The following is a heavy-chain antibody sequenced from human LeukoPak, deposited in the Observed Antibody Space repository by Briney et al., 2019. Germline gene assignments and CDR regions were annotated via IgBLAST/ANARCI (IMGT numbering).Heavy chain of an antibody. CDR2: INHSGST. V-gene: IGHV4-34*01. J-gene: IGHJ3*02. D-gene: IGHD3-22*01. Sequence: SVTLSLTCAVYGGSFSGYYWSWIRQPPGKGLEWIGEINHSGSTNYNPSLKSRVTISVDTSKNQFSLKLSSVTAADTAVYYCARVYYYDSSGTNLDAFDIWGQGTMVTVSS. CDR1: GGSFSGYY. CDR3: ARVYYYDSSGTNLDAFDI.